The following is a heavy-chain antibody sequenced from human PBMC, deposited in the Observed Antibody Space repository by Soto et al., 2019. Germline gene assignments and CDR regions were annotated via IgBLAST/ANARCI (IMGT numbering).Heavy chain of an antibody. D-gene: IGHD3-3*01. CDR2: IVVGSGNT. V-gene: IGHV1-58*02. Sequence: QMQLVQSGPEVKKPGTSVKVSCKASGFTFTSSAMQWVRQARGQRLEWIGWIVVGSGNTNYAQKFQERVTITRHMSRSTTYMEGTSLGSEDSGVYCCAAKYDDYFDYWGRGTLVTVSS. J-gene: IGHJ4*02. CDR3: AAKYDDYFDY. CDR1: GFTFTSSA.